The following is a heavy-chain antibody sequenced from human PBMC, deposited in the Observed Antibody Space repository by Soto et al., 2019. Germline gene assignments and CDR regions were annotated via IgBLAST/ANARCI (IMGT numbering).Heavy chain of an antibody. D-gene: IGHD3-10*01. Sequence: SETLSLTCTVSGGSISRYYWSWSRQPPGKGLEWIGYIYYSGSTNYNPSLKSRVTISVDTSKNQFSLKLSSVTAADTAVYYCASINRGFGPLHGLVDVWGQGTTVTVS. J-gene: IGHJ6*01. V-gene: IGHV4-59*08. CDR1: GGSISRYY. CDR3: ASINRGFGPLHGLVDV. CDR2: IYYSGST.